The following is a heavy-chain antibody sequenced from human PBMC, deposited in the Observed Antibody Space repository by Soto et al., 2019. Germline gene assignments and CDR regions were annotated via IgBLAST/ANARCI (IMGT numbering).Heavy chain of an antibody. J-gene: IGHJ5*02. Sequence: GESLKISCKGSGYSFTSYWIGWVRQMPGKGLEWMGIIYPGDSDTRYSPSFQGQVTISADKSISTAYLQWSSLKASDTAMYYCARRRVDCSSTSCYARVYNWFDPWGQGTLVTVSS. CDR3: ARRRVDCSSTSCYARVYNWFDP. CDR2: IYPGDSDT. D-gene: IGHD2-2*01. CDR1: GYSFTSYW. V-gene: IGHV5-51*01.